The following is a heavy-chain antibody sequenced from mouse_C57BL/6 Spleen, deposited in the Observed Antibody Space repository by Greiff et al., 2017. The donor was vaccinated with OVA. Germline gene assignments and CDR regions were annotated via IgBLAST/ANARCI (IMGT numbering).Heavy chain of an antibody. D-gene: IGHD1-1*01. Sequence: QVQLKQPGAELVKPGASVKLSCKAPGYTFTSYWLHWVKQRPGQGLEWIGMIHPNSGSTNYNEKFKSKATLTVDKSSSTAYVQLSSLTSEDSAVYYCARAGDYAVWVAYWGQGTLVTVSA. V-gene: IGHV1-64*01. J-gene: IGHJ3*01. CDR3: ARAGDYAVWVAY. CDR1: GYTFTSYW. CDR2: IHPNSGST.